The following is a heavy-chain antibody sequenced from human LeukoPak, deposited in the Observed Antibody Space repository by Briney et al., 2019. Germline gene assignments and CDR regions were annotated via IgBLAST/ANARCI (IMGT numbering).Heavy chain of an antibody. D-gene: IGHD2-2*01. CDR3: ARGVLGYCSSTSCHFFDY. CDR1: GGSFSGYY. J-gene: IGHJ4*02. CDR2: INHSGST. Sequence: SETLSLTCAVYGGSFSGYYWSWIRQPPGKGLEWIGEINHSGSTNYNPSLKSRVTISVDTSKNQFSLKLSSVTAADTAVYYFARGVLGYCSSTSCHFFDYWGQGTLVTVSS. V-gene: IGHV4-34*01.